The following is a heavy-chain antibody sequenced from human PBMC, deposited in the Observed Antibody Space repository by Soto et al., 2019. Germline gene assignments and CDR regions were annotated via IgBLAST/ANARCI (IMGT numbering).Heavy chain of an antibody. CDR2: IIPIFGTP. D-gene: IGHD3-10*02. V-gene: IGHV1-69*01. CDR1: GGTFSRYG. Sequence: QVQLVQSGAEVKKPGSSVKVSCKASGGTFSRYGISWVRQAPGQGPEWMGGIIPIFGTPNYAQKFQGRVTITADESTTTVYLELSSLKSEDTAVYYCAKDLPMFGEGYWGQGTLVTVSS. CDR3: AKDLPMFGEGY. J-gene: IGHJ4*02.